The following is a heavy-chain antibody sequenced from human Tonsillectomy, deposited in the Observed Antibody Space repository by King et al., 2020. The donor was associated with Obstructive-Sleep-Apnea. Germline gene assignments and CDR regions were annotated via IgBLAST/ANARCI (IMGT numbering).Heavy chain of an antibody. J-gene: IGHJ4*02. V-gene: IGHV4-38-2*02. CDR1: GYSISSDHY. CDR2: IYHSGST. D-gene: IGHD1-7*01. CDR3: ARGRAQTGTAGHFFDH. Sequence: QLQESGPGLVKPSETLSLTCTVSGYSISSDHYWGWVRQPPGKGLEWIGTIYHSGSTYYNPSLKSRVTISVDTSKNQFSLKLSSVTAADTAVFHCARGRAQTGTAGHFFDHWGQGTLVTVSS.